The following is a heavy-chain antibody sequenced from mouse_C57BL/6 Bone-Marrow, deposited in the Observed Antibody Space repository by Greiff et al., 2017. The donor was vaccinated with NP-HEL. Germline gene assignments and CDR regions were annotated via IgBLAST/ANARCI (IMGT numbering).Heavy chain of an antibody. D-gene: IGHD2-2*01. J-gene: IGHJ3*01. CDR1: GYTFTSYG. CDR2: IYPRSGNT. Sequence: VQLQQSGAELARPGASVKLSCKASGYTFTSYGISWVKQRAGQGLEWIGEIYPRSGNTYYNEKFKGKATLTADKSSSTAYMELSSLTSEDSAVYYCARTTMVTTGFAYWGQGTLVTVSA. V-gene: IGHV1-81*01. CDR3: ARTTMVTTGFAY.